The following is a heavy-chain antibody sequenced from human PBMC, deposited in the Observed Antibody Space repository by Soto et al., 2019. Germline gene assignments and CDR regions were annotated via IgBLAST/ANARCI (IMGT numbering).Heavy chain of an antibody. Sequence: GSGPTLVNPPQTLTLTCTFSGFSLSTSGMCVSWIRQPPGKALEWLARSICDDDKYYCTSLKTRLTISKDTSKNQVVLIMTNMDPVDTATYYCARTNTVTQQDYYYYYMDVWGKGTTVTVSS. V-gene: IGHV2-70*11. CDR1: GFSLSTSGMC. J-gene: IGHJ6*03. CDR3: ARTNTVTQQDYYYYYMDV. D-gene: IGHD4-17*01. CDR2: SICDDDK.